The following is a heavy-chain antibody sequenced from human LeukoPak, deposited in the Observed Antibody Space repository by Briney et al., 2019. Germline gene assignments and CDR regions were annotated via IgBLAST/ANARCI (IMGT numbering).Heavy chain of an antibody. D-gene: IGHD3-22*01. J-gene: IGHJ5*02. CDR2: INPNSGGT. V-gene: IGHV1-2*02. CDR3: ARKVKLGSGYSGWFDP. Sequence: VASVKVSCKASGYTFTGYYMHWVRQAPGQGLEWMGWINPNSGGTNYAQKFQGRVTMTRDTSISTAYMELSRLRSDDTAVYYCARKVKLGSGYSGWFDPWGQGTLVTVSS. CDR1: GYTFTGYY.